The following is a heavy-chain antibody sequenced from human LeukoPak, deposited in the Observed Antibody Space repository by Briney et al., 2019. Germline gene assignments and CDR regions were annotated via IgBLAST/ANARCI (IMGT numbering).Heavy chain of an antibody. CDR3: AKAHGAERLLPDWFDP. J-gene: IGHJ5*02. D-gene: IGHD3-3*01. CDR2: ISWNSGSI. V-gene: IGHV3-9*01. CDR1: GFTFDDYA. Sequence: GGSLRLSCAASGFTFDDYAMHWVRQAPGKGLEWVSGISWNSGSIGYADSVKGRFTISRDNAKNSLYLQMNSLRAEDTALYYCAKAHGAERLLPDWFDPWSQGTLVTVSP.